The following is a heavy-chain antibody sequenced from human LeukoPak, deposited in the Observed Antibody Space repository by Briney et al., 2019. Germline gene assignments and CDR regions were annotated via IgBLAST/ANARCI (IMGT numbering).Heavy chain of an antibody. CDR2: MNPNSGNT. CDR1: GYTFTSYD. Sequence: ASVTVSFKASGYTFTSYDTNWVRQAAGQGLEWMGWMNPNSGNTGYAQKFQGRVTITRDTSTSTAYMELSSLRSEDMAVYYCAREYYDILAGRYFDYWGQGTLVTVSS. J-gene: IGHJ4*02. D-gene: IGHD3-9*01. CDR3: AREYYDILAGRYFDY. V-gene: IGHV1-8*01.